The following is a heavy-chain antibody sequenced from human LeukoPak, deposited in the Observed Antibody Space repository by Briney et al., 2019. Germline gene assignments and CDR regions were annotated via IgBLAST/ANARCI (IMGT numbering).Heavy chain of an antibody. D-gene: IGHD3-22*01. V-gene: IGHV1-2*02. CDR3: ASCYYDSSGYYYVLGY. CDR2: INPNSGGT. J-gene: IGHJ4*02. Sequence: ASVKVSCKASGYTFTGYYMHWVRQAPGQGLEWMGWINPNSGGTNYAQKFQGRVTMTRDTSISTAYMELSRLRSDDTAVYYCASCYYDSSGYYYVLGYWGQGTLVTVSS. CDR1: GYTFTGYY.